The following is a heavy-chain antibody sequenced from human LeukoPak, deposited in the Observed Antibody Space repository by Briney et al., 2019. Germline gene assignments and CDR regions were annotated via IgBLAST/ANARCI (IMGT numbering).Heavy chain of an antibody. Sequence: GGSLRLSCAASGFTFSSYGMHWVRQAPGKGLEWVAFIRYDGSNKYYADSVKGRFTISRDNSRDTLSLQMNSLRAEDTAVYYCARGYYDSSGTPFDIWGQGTMVTVSS. CDR3: ARGYYDSSGTPFDI. V-gene: IGHV3-30*02. D-gene: IGHD3-22*01. CDR1: GFTFSSYG. J-gene: IGHJ3*02. CDR2: IRYDGSNK.